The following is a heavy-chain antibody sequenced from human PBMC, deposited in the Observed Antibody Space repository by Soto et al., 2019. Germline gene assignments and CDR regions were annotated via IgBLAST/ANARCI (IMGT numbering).Heavy chain of an antibody. V-gene: IGHV1-69*04. CDR2: IIPILGIA. Sequence: ASVKVSCKASGGTFSSYTISWVRQAPGQGLEWMGRIIPILGIANYAQKFQGRVTITADKSTSTAYMELSSLRSEDTAVYYCARDRLLVPSQNCSSTSCYAFDPWGKEPLFTVPS. CDR1: GGTFSSYT. D-gene: IGHD2-2*01. J-gene: IGHJ5*02. CDR3: ARDRLLVPSQNCSSTSCYAFDP.